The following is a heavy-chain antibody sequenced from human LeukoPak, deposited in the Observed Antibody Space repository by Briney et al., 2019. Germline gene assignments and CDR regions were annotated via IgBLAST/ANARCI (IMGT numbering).Heavy chain of an antibody. CDR3: ARSRGYDFWSGYSFDY. CDR1: GYTFTSYD. Sequence: GASVKVSCKASGYTFTSYDINWVRQATGQGLEWMGWMNPNSGNTGYAQKFQGRVTMTRNTSISTAYMELSSLRSEDTAVYYCARSRGYDFWSGYSFDYWGQGTLVTVSS. CDR2: MNPNSGNT. V-gene: IGHV1-8*01. D-gene: IGHD3-3*01. J-gene: IGHJ4*02.